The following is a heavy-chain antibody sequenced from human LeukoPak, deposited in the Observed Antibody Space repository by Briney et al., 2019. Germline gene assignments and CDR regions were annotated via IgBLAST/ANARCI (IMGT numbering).Heavy chain of an antibody. V-gene: IGHV1-2*02. D-gene: IGHD2-15*01. J-gene: IGHJ4*02. CDR1: GYTFTDYY. Sequence: ASVRVSCKAAGYTFTDYYMNRVGQAPGHGLEWMGWINLNSGGTNIAQRFQGRVTMTRETSISTAYMDLSRLISDDTAVYYCARDAGYCTGGSCWYFDHWGQGTLVTVSS. CDR2: INLNSGGT. CDR3: ARDAGYCTGGSCWYFDH.